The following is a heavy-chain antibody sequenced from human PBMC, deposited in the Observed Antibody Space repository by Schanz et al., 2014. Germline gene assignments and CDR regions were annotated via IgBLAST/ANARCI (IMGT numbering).Heavy chain of an antibody. V-gene: IGHV3-48*04. CDR1: GFDFNSYS. J-gene: IGHJ4*02. D-gene: IGHD1-1*01. Sequence: EVRLVESGGGLVQPGGSLRLSCEASGFDFNSYSMNWVRQVPGKGLEWLSYIATSSSTRHYADSVKGRFTISRDNAKNSLYLQMNSLRAEDTAVYFCARAHGNNWYGKGLDYWGQGTQXTVSS. CDR2: IATSSSTR. CDR3: ARAHGNNWYGKGLDY.